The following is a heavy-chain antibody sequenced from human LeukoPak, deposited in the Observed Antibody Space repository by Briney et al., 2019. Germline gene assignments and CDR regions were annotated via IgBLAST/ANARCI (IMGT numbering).Heavy chain of an antibody. V-gene: IGHV3-48*03. Sequence: GGSLRLSCTASGFTFSGYEMTWVRQAPGKGLEWMSYISVNGGAMHYADSVRGRFTTSRDDAKNSLYLHMNSLRVEDTAIYFCARKTDRLGAVGRDRYFDLWGRGTLITVSS. CDR2: ISVNGGAM. CDR3: ARKTDRLGAVGRDRYFDL. D-gene: IGHD6-13*01. CDR1: GFTFSGYE. J-gene: IGHJ2*01.